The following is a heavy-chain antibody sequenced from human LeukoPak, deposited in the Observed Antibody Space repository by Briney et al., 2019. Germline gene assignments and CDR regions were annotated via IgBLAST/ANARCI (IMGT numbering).Heavy chain of an antibody. J-gene: IGHJ4*02. CDR1: GYTFTSYD. CDR2: MSPNSGDT. D-gene: IGHD7-27*01. Sequence: ASVKVSSKASGYTFTSYDFNWVRQATGQRPEWMGWMSPNSGDTGYAQKFQDRVTMTRNTSISTAYMELSSLRSDDTAVYYCARGPPNWGYDYWGPGTLVTVSS. V-gene: IGHV1-8*01. CDR3: ARGPPNWGYDY.